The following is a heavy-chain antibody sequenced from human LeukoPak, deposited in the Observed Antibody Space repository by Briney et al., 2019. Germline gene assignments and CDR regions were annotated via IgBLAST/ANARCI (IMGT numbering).Heavy chain of an antibody. V-gene: IGHV3-21*01. Sequence: GGSLRLSCAASGFTFTIYGLNWVRQAPGKGLEWVSSISSSGGYIFYADSMKGRFTISRDNAKNSLYLQINSLRAEDTAVYYCARDLVGEGAFDIWGQGTMVTVSS. CDR1: GFTFTIYG. CDR3: ARDLVGEGAFDI. J-gene: IGHJ3*02. CDR2: ISSSGGYI. D-gene: IGHD3-16*01.